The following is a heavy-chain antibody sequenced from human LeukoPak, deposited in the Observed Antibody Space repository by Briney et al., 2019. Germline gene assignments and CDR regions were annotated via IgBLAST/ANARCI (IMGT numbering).Heavy chain of an antibody. J-gene: IGHJ4*02. Sequence: SGGSLRLSCAASGFTFSNYGMHWVRQAPGKGLEWVAVIWYDGSNKYYADSVKGRFTISRDNSKNTVYLQMNSLRAEDTAVYYCARLGSSWSLDYWGQRTLVTVSS. CDR2: IWYDGSNK. CDR1: GFTFSNYG. V-gene: IGHV3-33*01. D-gene: IGHD6-13*01. CDR3: ARLGSSWSLDY.